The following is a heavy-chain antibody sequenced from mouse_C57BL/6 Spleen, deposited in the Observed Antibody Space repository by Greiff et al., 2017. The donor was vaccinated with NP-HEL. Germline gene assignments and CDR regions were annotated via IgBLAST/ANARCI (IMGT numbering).Heavy chain of an antibody. CDR2: INPNNGGT. J-gene: IGHJ3*01. V-gene: IGHV1-26*01. D-gene: IGHD1-1*01. CDR3: ARSPSYYYGSSSAWFAY. Sequence: VQLKQSGPELVKPGASVKISCKASGYTFTDYYMNWVKQSHGKSLEWIGDINPNNGGTSYNQKFKGKATLTVDKSSSTAYMELRSLTSEDSAVYYCARSPSYYYGSSSAWFAYWGQGTLVTVSA. CDR1: GYTFTDYY.